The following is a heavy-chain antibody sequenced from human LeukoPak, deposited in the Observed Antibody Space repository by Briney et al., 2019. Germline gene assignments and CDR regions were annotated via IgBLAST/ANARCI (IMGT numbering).Heavy chain of an antibody. D-gene: IGHD6-6*01. J-gene: IGHJ5*02. CDR3: ARTKTIATRLNWFDP. Sequence: PSETLSLTCTVSGGSISSSSYYWGWIRQPPGKGLEWIGSIYYSGSTYYNPSLKSRVTISVDTSKNQFSLKLSSVTAADTAVYYCARTKTIATRLNWFDPWGQGTLVTVSS. CDR1: GGSISSSSYY. CDR2: IYYSGST. V-gene: IGHV4-39*07.